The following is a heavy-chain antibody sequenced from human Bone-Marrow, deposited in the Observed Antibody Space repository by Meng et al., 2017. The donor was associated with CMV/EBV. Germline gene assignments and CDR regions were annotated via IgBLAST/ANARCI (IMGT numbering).Heavy chain of an antibody. CDR1: GGSISSSSYY. D-gene: IGHD3-9*01. CDR3: ARDRRLPRYYDILTGYPRLVGFDY. J-gene: IGHJ4*02. Sequence: GSLRLSCTVSGGSISSSSYYWGWIRQPPGKGLEWIGSIYYSGSTYYNPSLKSRVTISVDTSKNQFSLKLSSVTAADTAVYYCARDRRLPRYYDILTGYPRLVGFDYWGQGTLVTVSS. V-gene: IGHV4-39*07. CDR2: IYYSGST.